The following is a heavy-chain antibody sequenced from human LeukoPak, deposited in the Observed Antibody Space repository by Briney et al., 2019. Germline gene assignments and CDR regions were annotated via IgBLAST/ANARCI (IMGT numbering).Heavy chain of an antibody. V-gene: IGHV1-69-2*01. CDR1: GYTFTDYY. Sequence: VASVKVSCKASGYTFTDYYMHWVQQAPGKGLEWMGRVDPEDGETIYAEKFQGRVTITADTSTDTAYMELSSLRSEDTAVYYCATTADYYYMDVWGKGTTVTVSS. CDR3: ATTADYYYMDV. CDR2: VDPEDGET. J-gene: IGHJ6*03.